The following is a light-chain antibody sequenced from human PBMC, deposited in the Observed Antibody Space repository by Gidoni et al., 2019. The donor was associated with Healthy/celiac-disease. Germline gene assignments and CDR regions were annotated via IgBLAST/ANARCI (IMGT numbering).Light chain of an antibody. CDR3: QQYGSSPPMYT. CDR1: QSVSSSY. CDR2: GAS. J-gene: IGKJ2*01. Sequence: EIVLTQSPGTLSLSPGERATLSCRASQSVSSSYLAWDQQNPGQAPRLLIYGASSRATVIPDRFSGSGSGTDFTLTISRLEPEDFAVYYCQQYGSSPPMYTFGQGTKLEIK. V-gene: IGKV3-20*01.